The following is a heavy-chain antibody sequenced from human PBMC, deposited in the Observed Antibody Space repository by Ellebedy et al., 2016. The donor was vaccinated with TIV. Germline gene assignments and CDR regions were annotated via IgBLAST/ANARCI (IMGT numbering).Heavy chain of an antibody. CDR2: ISATTSNI. J-gene: IGHJ5*02. Sequence: GESLKISCAASGFTFSTYSMNWVRQAPGKGLEWVSYISATTSNIYYADSVKGRFTISRDNAKNSLYLQMNSLRAEDTAVYYCAMGGGPHFDWLLAWGQGTLVTVSS. CDR1: GFTFSTYS. CDR3: AMGGGPHFDWLLA. D-gene: IGHD3-9*01. V-gene: IGHV3-48*04.